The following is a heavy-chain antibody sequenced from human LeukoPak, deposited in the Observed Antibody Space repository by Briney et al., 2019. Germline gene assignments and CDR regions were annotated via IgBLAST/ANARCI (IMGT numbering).Heavy chain of an antibody. CDR3: AREWFGELLDGY. J-gene: IGHJ4*02. CDR1: GFTFSSYS. CDR2: ISSSSSYI. Sequence: PGGSLRLSCAASGFTFSSYSMNWVRQAPGKGLEWVSSISSSSSYIYYADSVKGRFTISRDNAKNSLYLQMNSVRAEDTAVYYCAREWFGELLDGYWGQGTLVTVSS. D-gene: IGHD3-10*01. V-gene: IGHV3-21*01.